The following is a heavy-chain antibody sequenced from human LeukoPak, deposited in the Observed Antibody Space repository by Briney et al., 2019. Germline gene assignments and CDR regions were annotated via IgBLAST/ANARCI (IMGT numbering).Heavy chain of an antibody. J-gene: IGHJ4*02. CDR3: ARGLDCRSTSCYLDT. D-gene: IGHD2-2*01. CDR1: GFTFTKYW. Sequence: PGGSLRLSCAASGFTFTKYWMTWVCQDPGKGLEWVAKRNQDGSERFYLDSVKGRFTISRENAKNSLYLQMNSLGAEDTAVYYCARGLDCRSTSCYLDTWGQGTLVTVSS. CDR2: RNQDGSER. V-gene: IGHV3-7*01.